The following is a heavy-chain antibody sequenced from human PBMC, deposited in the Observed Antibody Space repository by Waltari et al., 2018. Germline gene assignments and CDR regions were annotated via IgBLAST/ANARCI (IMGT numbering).Heavy chain of an antibody. CDR2: IIPIFGTA. CDR1: GGTFSSYA. Sequence: QVQLVQSGAEVKKPGSSVKVSCKASGGTFSSYAISWVRQAPGQGLEWMGGIIPIFGTANYAQKFQGRVTMTRDTSTSTVYMELSSLRSEDTAVYYCAFSSGSSNRFDPWGQGTLVTVSS. V-gene: IGHV1-69*05. CDR3: AFSSGSSNRFDP. J-gene: IGHJ5*02. D-gene: IGHD1-26*01.